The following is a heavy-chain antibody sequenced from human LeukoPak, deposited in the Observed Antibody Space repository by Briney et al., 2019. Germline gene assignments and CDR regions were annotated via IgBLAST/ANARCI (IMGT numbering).Heavy chain of an antibody. CDR3: ASPGAADEHFNWFDP. V-gene: IGHV3-11*01. CDR2: ISSSGSTI. Sequence: PGGSLRLSCAASGFTFSDYYMSWIRQAPGKGLEWVSYISSSGSTIYYADSVKGRFTTSRDNAKNSLYLQMNSLRAEDTAVYYCASPGAADEHFNWFDPWGQGTLATVSS. J-gene: IGHJ5*02. CDR1: GFTFSDYY. D-gene: IGHD6-25*01.